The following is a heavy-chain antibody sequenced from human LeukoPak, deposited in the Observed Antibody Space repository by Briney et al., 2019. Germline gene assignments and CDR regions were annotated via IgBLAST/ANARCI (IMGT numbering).Heavy chain of an antibody. J-gene: IGHJ6*03. CDR1: GFTFSSYA. V-gene: IGHV3-23*01. CDR2: ISGSGGST. CDR3: AKDSHFVVVPAATGSYYYYYMDV. Sequence: PGGSLRLSCAASGFTFSSYAMSWVRQAPGKGLEWVSAISGSGGSTYYADSVKGRFTISRDNSKNTLYLQMNSLRAEDTAVYYCAKDSHFVVVPAATGSYYYYYMDVWGKGTTVTVSS. D-gene: IGHD2-2*01.